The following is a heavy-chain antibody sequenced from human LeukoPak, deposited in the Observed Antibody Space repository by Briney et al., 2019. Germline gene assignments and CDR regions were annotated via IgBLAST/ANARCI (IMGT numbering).Heavy chain of an antibody. CDR2: IARDGHVK. CDR1: GFTFSSYG. V-gene: IGHV3-30*18. J-gene: IGHJ3*01. Sequence: GRSLRLSCAASGFTFSSYGMHWVRQAPGKGLEWVAVIARDGHVKYYVGSVKGRFTLSRDNSKNTLYLQMNSLITEDTAVYYCTKEVADYDGFDFWGQGTRVTVSS. CDR3: TKEVADYDGFDF. D-gene: IGHD4-11*01.